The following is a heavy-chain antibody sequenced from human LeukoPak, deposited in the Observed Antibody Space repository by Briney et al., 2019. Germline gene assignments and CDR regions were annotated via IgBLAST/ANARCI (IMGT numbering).Heavy chain of an antibody. CDR1: GFTFTSHV. CDR3: ARPLYDSSGFRYFQH. CDR2: IDGSGHTT. J-gene: IGHJ1*01. V-gene: IGHV3-21*01. D-gene: IGHD3-22*01. Sequence: GGSLRLSCAASGFTFTSHVMSWVRQTPGKELEWVSAIDGSGHTTYYADSVKGRFTISRDNAKNSLYLQMNSLRAEDTAVYYCARPLYDSSGFRYFQHWGQGTLVTVSS.